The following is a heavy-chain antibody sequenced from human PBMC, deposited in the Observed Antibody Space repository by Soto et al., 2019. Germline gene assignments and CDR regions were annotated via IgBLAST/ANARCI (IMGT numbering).Heavy chain of an antibody. CDR1: GFPYSSYA. Sequence: GGSLRLSCAASGFPYSSYAMSWLRQAPGKGLTLVSAISGSGGTTSYADSVKGRFSISRDNSMNTVFLQMNSLRAEDTAVYYCAKDLWRGHSGYDYFEYWGQGALVTVYS. J-gene: IGHJ4*02. V-gene: IGHV3-23*01. D-gene: IGHD5-12*01. CDR3: AKDLWRGHSGYDYFEY. CDR2: ISGSGGTT.